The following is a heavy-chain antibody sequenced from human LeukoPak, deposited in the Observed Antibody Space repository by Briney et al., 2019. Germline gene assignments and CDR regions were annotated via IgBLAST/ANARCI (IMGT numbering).Heavy chain of an antibody. Sequence: TGGSLRLSCAASGFTFSRYSMNWVRQAPGKGLEWVSSIGGSSSSIYYAGSVRGRFTISRDNAKNSLYLQMNSLRAEDTAVYYCAREELESFDYWGQETLVTVSS. D-gene: IGHD1-1*01. J-gene: IGHJ4*02. CDR2: IGGSSSSI. V-gene: IGHV3-21*01. CDR1: GFTFSRYS. CDR3: AREELESFDY.